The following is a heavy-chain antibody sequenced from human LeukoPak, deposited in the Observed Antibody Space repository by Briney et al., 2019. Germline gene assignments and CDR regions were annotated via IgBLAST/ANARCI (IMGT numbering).Heavy chain of an antibody. Sequence: PSETLSLTCTVSGGSINSYYWSWIRQPPGKGLEWIGYIYYSGSTNYNPSLKSRVTMSVGTSKNQFSLNLSSVTAADTAVYYCARSVGAAAHFDYWGQGTLVTVSS. V-gene: IGHV4-59*08. CDR2: IYYSGST. D-gene: IGHD6-13*01. CDR1: GGSINSYY. J-gene: IGHJ4*02. CDR3: ARSVGAAAHFDY.